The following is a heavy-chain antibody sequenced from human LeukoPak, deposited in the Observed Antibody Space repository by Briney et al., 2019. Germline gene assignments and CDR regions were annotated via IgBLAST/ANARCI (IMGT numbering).Heavy chain of an antibody. J-gene: IGHJ4*02. Sequence: GGSLRLSCAASKFIFSNYWMSWVRQAPGKGLEWVAVISYDGSNKYYADSVKGRFTISRDNSKNTLYLQMNSLRAEDTAVYYCASCSSSGYYYGCYFDYWGQGTLVTVSS. D-gene: IGHD3-22*01. CDR1: KFIFSNYW. CDR3: ASCSSSGYYYGCYFDY. V-gene: IGHV3-30-3*01. CDR2: ISYDGSNK.